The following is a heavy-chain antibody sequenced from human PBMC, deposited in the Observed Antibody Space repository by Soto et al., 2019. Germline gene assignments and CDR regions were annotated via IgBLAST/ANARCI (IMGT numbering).Heavy chain of an antibody. D-gene: IGHD6-25*01. J-gene: IGHJ6*02. CDR1: GFTFSSYG. Sequence: PGGSLRLSCAASGFTFSSYGMHWVRQAPGKGLEWVAVISYDGSNKYYADSVKGRFTISRDNSKNTLYLQMNSLRAEDTAVYYCAKDRRPNYYYGMDVWGQATTVTVSS. CDR2: ISYDGSNK. CDR3: AKDRRPNYYYGMDV. V-gene: IGHV3-30*18.